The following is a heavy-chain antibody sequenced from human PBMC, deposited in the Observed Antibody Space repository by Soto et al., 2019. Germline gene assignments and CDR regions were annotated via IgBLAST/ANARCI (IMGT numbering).Heavy chain of an antibody. CDR3: ARLPNPYPYDAFDI. CDR2: IYYSGST. J-gene: IGHJ3*02. V-gene: IGHV4-31*03. CDR1: GGSISSGGYY. D-gene: IGHD5-18*01. Sequence: QVQLQESGPGLVKPSQTLSLTCTVSGGSISSGGYYWSWIRQHPGKGLEWIGYIYYSGSTYYNPSLKSRVTISVDTSKNQFSLKLSSVTAADTAVYYCARLPNPYPYDAFDIWGQGTMVTVSS.